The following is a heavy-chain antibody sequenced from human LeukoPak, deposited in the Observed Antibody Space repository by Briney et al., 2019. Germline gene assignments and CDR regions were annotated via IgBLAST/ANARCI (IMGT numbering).Heavy chain of an antibody. V-gene: IGHV3-48*03. CDR1: GFTFSSYE. Sequence: GGSLRLSCVASGFTFSSYEMNWVRQAPGKGLEWLSYIGSSDSTTHYADSVKGRFTISRDNAKNSLYLQMNSLRAEDTAVYYCAELGITMIRGVWGKGTTVTISS. D-gene: IGHD3-22*01. CDR3: AELGITMIRGV. J-gene: IGHJ6*04. CDR2: IGSSDSTT.